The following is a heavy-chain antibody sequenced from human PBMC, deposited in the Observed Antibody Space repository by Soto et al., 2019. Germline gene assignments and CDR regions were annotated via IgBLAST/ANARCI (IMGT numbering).Heavy chain of an antibody. V-gene: IGHV3-23*01. CDR1: GFTFSSYA. Sequence: GGSLRLSCAASGFTFSSYAMSWVRQAPGKGLEWVSAISGSGGSTYYADSVKGRFTISRDNSKNTLYLQMNSLRAEDTAVYYCAKDLSDSSGWYSYVDYWGQGTLVTVSS. CDR3: AKDLSDSSGWYSYVDY. J-gene: IGHJ4*02. CDR2: ISGSGGST. D-gene: IGHD6-19*01.